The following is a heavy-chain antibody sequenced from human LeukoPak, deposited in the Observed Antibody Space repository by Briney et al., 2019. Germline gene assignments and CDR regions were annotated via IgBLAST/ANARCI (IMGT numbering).Heavy chain of an antibody. Sequence: LTGGSPRLSCAASGFTFSSYGMHWVRQAPGKGLEWVAVISYDGSYKYYADSVKGRFTISRDNSKNTLYLQMNSLRAEDTAVYYCAKGSRYFGEGPFDYWGQGTLVTVSS. CDR2: ISYDGSYK. D-gene: IGHD3-9*01. V-gene: IGHV3-30*18. J-gene: IGHJ4*02. CDR3: AKGSRYFGEGPFDY. CDR1: GFTFSSYG.